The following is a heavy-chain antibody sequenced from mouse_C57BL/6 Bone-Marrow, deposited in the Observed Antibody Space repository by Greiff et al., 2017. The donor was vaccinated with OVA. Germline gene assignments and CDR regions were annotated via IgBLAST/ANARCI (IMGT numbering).Heavy chain of an antibody. J-gene: IGHJ1*03. CDR1: GYTFTDYN. D-gene: IGHD1-1*01. Sequence: EVKLQESGPELVKPGASVKIPCKASGYTFTDYNMDWVKQSHGKSLEWIGDINPNNGGTIYNQKFKGKATLTVDKSSSTAYMELSSLTSEDTAVYYCARPDSSNWYFDVWCTGTTVTDSS. CDR2: INPNNGGT. CDR3: ARPDSSNWYFDV. V-gene: IGHV1-18*01.